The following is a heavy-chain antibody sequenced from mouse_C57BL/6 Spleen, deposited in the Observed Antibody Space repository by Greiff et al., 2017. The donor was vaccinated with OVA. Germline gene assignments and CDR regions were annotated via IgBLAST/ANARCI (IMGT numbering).Heavy chain of an antibody. CDR1: GYTFTSYW. J-gene: IGHJ4*01. V-gene: IGHV1-55*01. CDR3: ARRLRSYYAMDY. D-gene: IGHD2-4*01. CDR2: IYPGSGST. Sequence: QVQLQPPWAELVKPGASVKMSCKASGYTFTSYWITWVKQRPGQGLEWIGDIYPGSGSTNYNEKFKSKATLTVDTSSSTAYMQLSSLTSEDSAVYYCARRLRSYYAMDYWGQGTSVTVSS.